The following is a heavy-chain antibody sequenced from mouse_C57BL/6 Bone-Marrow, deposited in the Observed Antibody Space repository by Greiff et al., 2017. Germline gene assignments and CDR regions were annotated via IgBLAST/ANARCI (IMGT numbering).Heavy chain of an antibody. CDR1: GFTFSSYA. CDR3: ARDGRQLRLLFAY. CDR2: ISDGGSYT. V-gene: IGHV5-4*01. D-gene: IGHD3-2*02. J-gene: IGHJ3*01. Sequence: EVHLVESGGGLVKPGGSLKLSCAASGFTFSSYAMSWVRQTPEKRLEWVATISDGGSYTYYPDNVKGRFTISRDNAKNTLYLQMSQRKSEDTAMYYCARDGRQLRLLFAYWGQGTLVTVSA.